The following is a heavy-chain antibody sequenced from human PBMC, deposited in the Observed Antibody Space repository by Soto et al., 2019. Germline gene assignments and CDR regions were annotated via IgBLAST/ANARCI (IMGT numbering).Heavy chain of an antibody. Sequence: PSDPLSLTCIVSGESISSSSYYWGWIRQPTGKGLEWIGSIYYSGRTYYNPSFKSRVTISIDTSKNQFSLKLSSVTATDTAVYYCARQRTTVVTQAYFDHWGQGALVTVSS. D-gene: IGHD2-21*02. CDR3: ARQRTTVVTQAYFDH. CDR2: IYYSGRT. CDR1: GESISSSSYY. J-gene: IGHJ4*02. V-gene: IGHV4-39*01.